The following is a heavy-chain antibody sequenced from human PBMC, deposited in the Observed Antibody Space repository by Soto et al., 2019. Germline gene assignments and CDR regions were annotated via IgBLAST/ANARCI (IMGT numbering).Heavy chain of an antibody. CDR3: ARVLSDYGDMNWFDP. D-gene: IGHD4-17*01. Sequence: QVQLVQSGAEVKKPGASVKVSCKASGYTFTSYGISWVRQAPGQGLEWMGWISAYNGNTNYAQKLQGRVTMTTDTSTSTAYMELRSLRSDDTAMYYCARVLSDYGDMNWFDPWGQGTLVTVSS. J-gene: IGHJ5*02. CDR1: GYTFTSYG. CDR2: ISAYNGNT. V-gene: IGHV1-18*01.